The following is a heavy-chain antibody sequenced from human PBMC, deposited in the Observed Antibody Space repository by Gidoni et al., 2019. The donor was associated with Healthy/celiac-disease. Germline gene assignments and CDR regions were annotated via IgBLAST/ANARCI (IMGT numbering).Heavy chain of an antibody. CDR1: GFTFSSYW. CDR3: ARDAPVFGGSYYNY. Sequence: EVQLVESGGGLVQPGGSLRLSCAASGFTFSSYWMSWVRQAPGKGLEWVANRKQYGSEKYYVDSVKGRFTISRDNAKNSLYLQMNSLRAEDTAVYYCARDAPVFGGSYYNYWGQGTLVTVSS. J-gene: IGHJ4*02. V-gene: IGHV3-7*01. D-gene: IGHD1-26*01. CDR2: RKQYGSEK.